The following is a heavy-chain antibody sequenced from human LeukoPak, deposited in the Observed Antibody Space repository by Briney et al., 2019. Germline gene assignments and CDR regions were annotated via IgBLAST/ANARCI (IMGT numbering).Heavy chain of an antibody. Sequence: SETLSLTCTVSGGSISSSSYYWGWIRQPPGKGLEWIGEINHSGSTNYNPSLKSRVTISVDTSKNQFSLKLSSVTAADTAVYYCARRSGYSYGRFDYWGQGTLVTVSS. D-gene: IGHD5-18*01. CDR1: GGSISSSSYY. J-gene: IGHJ4*02. V-gene: IGHV4-39*07. CDR2: INHSGST. CDR3: ARRSGYSYGRFDY.